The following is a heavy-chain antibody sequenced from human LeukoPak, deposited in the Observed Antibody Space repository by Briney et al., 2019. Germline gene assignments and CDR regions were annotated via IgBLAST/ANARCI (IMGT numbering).Heavy chain of an antibody. CDR2: IYYSGST. Sequence: SQTLSLTCTVSGGSISSGTYYWSWIRQPPGKGLEWIGYIYYSGSTYYNPSLKSRVTISVDTSKNQFSLKLSSVTAADTAVYYCATYYYGSGSYRGQNWFDPWGQGTLVTVSS. CDR3: ATYYYGSGSYRGQNWFDP. V-gene: IGHV4-30-4*01. CDR1: GGSISSGTYY. D-gene: IGHD3-10*01. J-gene: IGHJ5*02.